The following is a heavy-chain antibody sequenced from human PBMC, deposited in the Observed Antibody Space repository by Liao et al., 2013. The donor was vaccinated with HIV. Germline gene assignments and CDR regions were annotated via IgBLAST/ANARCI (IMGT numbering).Heavy chain of an antibody. CDR3: ARHCSGVSCYSGHAFDI. D-gene: IGHD2-15*01. J-gene: IGHJ3*02. V-gene: IGHV4-34*01. CDR2: IYHSGST. Sequence: QVQLQQWGAGLLKPSETLSLTCAVYGGSFNGYYWTWIRQPPGKGLEWIGQIYHSGSTNYNPSLKSRLTISVDTSKNQFSLKLSSVTAADTAVYYCARHCSGVSCYSGHAFDIWGQGTVVTVSS. CDR1: GGSFNGYY.